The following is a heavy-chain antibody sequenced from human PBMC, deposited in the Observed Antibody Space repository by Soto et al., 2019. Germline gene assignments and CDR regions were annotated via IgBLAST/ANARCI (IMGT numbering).Heavy chain of an antibody. CDR1: GYNFNTYG. J-gene: IGHJ4*02. V-gene: IGHV1-18*01. Sequence: QVQLMQSGAEVRRPGTSMRISCTTSGYNFNTYGIIWVRQAPGQGVEWMGWISGYNGYTKYAQKFEAIGNLSTDPTTTTAFLELRNLRSGDTALYFCARDRDYSNTDADIDYWGQGTLVTVSS. D-gene: IGHD3-16*01. CDR3: ARDRDYSNTDADIDY. CDR2: ISGYNGYT.